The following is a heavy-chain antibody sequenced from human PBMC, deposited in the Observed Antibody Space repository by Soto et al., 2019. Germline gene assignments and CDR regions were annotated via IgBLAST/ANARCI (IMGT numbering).Heavy chain of an antibody. CDR3: AKTGYCSGGSCYSQYYYYGMDV. D-gene: IGHD2-15*01. Sequence: EVQLLESGGGLVQPGGSLRLSCAASGFTFSSYAMSWVRQAPGKGLEWVSAISGSGGSTYYADSVKGRFTISRDNTKNKLYLQMNSLRAEDTAVYYCAKTGYCSGGSCYSQYYYYGMDVWGQGTTVTVSS. CDR1: GFTFSSYA. V-gene: IGHV3-23*01. CDR2: ISGSGGST. J-gene: IGHJ6*02.